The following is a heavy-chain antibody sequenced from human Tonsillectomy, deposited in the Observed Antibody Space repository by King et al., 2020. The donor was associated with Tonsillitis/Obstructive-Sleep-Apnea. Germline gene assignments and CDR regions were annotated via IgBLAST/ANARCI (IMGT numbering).Heavy chain of an antibody. Sequence: QLQESGPGLVKPSETLSLTCTVSGDSVSSSSYYWGWLRQPPGKGLEWIATIYYSGITYYNPPLKSRVTMYVDTSKNQFSLKLTSVTAADTAVYYCVRHHEDDDGQYYYYMDVWGKGTTVTVS. CDR1: GDSVSSSSYY. CDR2: IYYSGIT. V-gene: IGHV4-39*01. J-gene: IGHJ6*03. D-gene: IGHD3-3*01. CDR3: VRHHEDDDGQYYYYMDV.